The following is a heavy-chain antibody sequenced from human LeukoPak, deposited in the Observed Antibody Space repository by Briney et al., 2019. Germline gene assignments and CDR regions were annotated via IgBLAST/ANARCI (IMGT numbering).Heavy chain of an antibody. D-gene: IGHD1-26*01. V-gene: IGHV3-11*03. CDR1: GFTVSSNY. J-gene: IGHJ6*02. CDR3: ARCGTPNNFYYYGMDV. Sequence: NTGGSLRLSCAASGFTVSSNYMSWVRQAPGKGLECLSYISTSSNYTYYADFVKGRFTISRDSAKNSLYLQMNSLRAEDTAVYYCARCGTPNNFYYYGMDVWGQGTTVTVSS. CDR2: ISTSSNYT.